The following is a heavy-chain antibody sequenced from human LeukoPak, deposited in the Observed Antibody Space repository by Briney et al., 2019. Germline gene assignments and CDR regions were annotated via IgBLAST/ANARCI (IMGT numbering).Heavy chain of an antibody. J-gene: IGHJ4*02. CDR3: ATSNDAKIVPFDH. CDR2: INTKGET. CDR1: GVSMSAYQ. D-gene: IGHD2-8*01. V-gene: IGHV4-4*09. Sequence: PSETLSLTCTVSGVSMSAYQWSWVRQSPEKGLEWIGCINTKGETSYNPSLKSRVTTSVDTSKSQFSLRLTSVTAADTAVYYCATSNDAKIVPFDHWGQGAPVTVPS.